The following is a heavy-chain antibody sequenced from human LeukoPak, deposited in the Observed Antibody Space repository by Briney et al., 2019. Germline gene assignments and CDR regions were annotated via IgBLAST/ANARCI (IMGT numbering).Heavy chain of an antibody. Sequence: GGSLRLSCVASGFTFSSYEMNWVRQAPGKGLEWVSYISSSGSTRYYVDSVKGRFTISRDNAKNSVYVQMNSLRAEDTAVYYCARVRRVSGWNYFMDVWGKGTTVTISS. D-gene: IGHD6-19*01. V-gene: IGHV3-48*03. CDR1: GFTFSSYE. CDR2: ISSSGSTR. CDR3: ARVRRVSGWNYFMDV. J-gene: IGHJ6*03.